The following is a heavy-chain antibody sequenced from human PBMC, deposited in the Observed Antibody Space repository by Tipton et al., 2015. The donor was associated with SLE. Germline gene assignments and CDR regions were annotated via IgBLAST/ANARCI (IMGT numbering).Heavy chain of an antibody. CDR3: ARRASQLAFEV. D-gene: IGHD3-10*01. Sequence: QLVQSGAEVKKSGESLKISCQASGYSFTSYWIVLVRQMPGKCLEWRGIINPGESETRYSPSVQGQVTISADRSTAYRQWSSLKSSDTAMYYCARRASQLAFEVWGQGTIVTVSS. CDR2: INPGESET. J-gene: IGHJ3*01. V-gene: IGHV5-51*03. CDR1: GYSFTSYW.